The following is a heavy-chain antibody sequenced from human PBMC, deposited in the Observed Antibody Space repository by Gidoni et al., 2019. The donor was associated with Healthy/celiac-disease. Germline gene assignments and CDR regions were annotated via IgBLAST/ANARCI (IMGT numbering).Heavy chain of an antibody. J-gene: IGHJ4*02. CDR2: ISGSGCST. CDR1: GFTFSSSA. CDR3: ASVGYSSSWYLGSFDY. Sequence: EVQLLESGGGLVQPGGSLRLSCAASGFTFSSSAMSWVRQAPGKGLEWVSAISGSGCSTYYADSVKGRFTISRDNSKNTLYLQMNSLRAEDTAVYYCASVGYSSSWYLGSFDYWGQGTLVTVSS. V-gene: IGHV3-23*01. D-gene: IGHD6-13*01.